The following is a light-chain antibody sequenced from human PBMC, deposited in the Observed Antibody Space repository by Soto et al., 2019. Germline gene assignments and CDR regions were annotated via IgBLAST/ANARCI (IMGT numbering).Light chain of an antibody. CDR1: QDISTY. CDR2: VAS. CDR3: QQLDSYPLT. J-gene: IGKJ4*01. V-gene: IGKV1-9*01. Sequence: DIQLTQYPSFLSASVGDRVTLTCRASQDISTYLAWYQQKPGKAPNLLIYVASTLQDGVPSRFSGTGSGTEFTLTITNLQPADFATYYCQQLDSYPLTFGGGTEVEIK.